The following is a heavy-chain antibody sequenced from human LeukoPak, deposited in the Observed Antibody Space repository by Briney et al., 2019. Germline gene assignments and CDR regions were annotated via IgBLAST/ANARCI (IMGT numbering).Heavy chain of an antibody. CDR2: IYYSGST. CDR3: ARIGTGTMVRGVIIVDGMDV. CDR1: GGSFSGYY. Sequence: PSETLSLTCAVYGGSFSGYYWSWIRQPPGKGLEWIGYIYYSGSTNYNPSLKSRVTISVDTSKNQFSLKLSSVTAADTAVYYCARIGTGTMVRGVIIVDGMDVWGQGTTVTVSS. D-gene: IGHD3-10*01. V-gene: IGHV4-59*01. J-gene: IGHJ6*02.